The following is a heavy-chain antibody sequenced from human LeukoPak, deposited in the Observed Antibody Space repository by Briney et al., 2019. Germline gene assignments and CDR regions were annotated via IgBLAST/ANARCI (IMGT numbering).Heavy chain of an antibody. Sequence: PGGSLRLSCAASGFTFSSYAMHWVRQAPGKGLEWVAVISYDGSNKYYADSVKGRFTISRDNSKNTLYLQMNSLRAEDTAVYYCAREVATTAWGQGTLVTVSS. CDR3: AREVATTA. J-gene: IGHJ4*02. V-gene: IGHV3-30*04. CDR2: ISYDGSNK. D-gene: IGHD1-1*01. CDR1: GFTFSSYA.